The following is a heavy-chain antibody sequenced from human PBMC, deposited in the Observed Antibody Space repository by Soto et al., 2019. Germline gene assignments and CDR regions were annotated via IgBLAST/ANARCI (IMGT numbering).Heavy chain of an antibody. Sequence: GGSLRLSCAASGFTFSGYYMSWIRQAPGKGLERVSYISSSSSYTNYADSVKGRFTISRDNAKNSLYLQMNSLRAEDTAVYYCARVRVSAGNYYYYGMDVWGQGTTVTVSS. V-gene: IGHV3-11*06. CDR3: ARVRVSAGNYYYYGMDV. J-gene: IGHJ6*02. CDR1: GFTFSGYY. CDR2: ISSSSSYT. D-gene: IGHD2-21*02.